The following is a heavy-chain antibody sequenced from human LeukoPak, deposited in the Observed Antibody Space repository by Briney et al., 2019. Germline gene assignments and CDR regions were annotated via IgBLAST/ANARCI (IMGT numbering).Heavy chain of an antibody. D-gene: IGHD6-19*01. V-gene: IGHV1-24*01. CDR3: ATTFGYSSGWTGWFDP. CDR2: FDPEDGET. CDR1: GYTLTELS. J-gene: IGHJ5*02. Sequence: ASVKVSCKVSGYTLTELSMHWVRQAPGKGLGWMGGFDPEDGETIYAQKFQGRVTMTEDTSTDTAYMELSSLRSEDTAVYYCATTFGYSSGWTGWFDPWGQGTLVTVSS.